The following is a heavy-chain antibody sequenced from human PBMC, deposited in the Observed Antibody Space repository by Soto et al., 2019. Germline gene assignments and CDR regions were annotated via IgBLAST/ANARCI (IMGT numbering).Heavy chain of an antibody. CDR2: VYHSGST. V-gene: IGHV4-30-2*01. D-gene: IGHD3-3*01. J-gene: IGHJ5*02. Sequence: SETLSLTCAVSGGSISSGGYSWSWIRQPPGKGLEWIGYVYHSGSTYYNPSLKSRVTISVDRSKNQFSLKLSSVTAADTAVYYCASATYYDFWSGFSTWGQGTLVTVSS. CDR3: ASATYYDFWSGFST. CDR1: GGSISSGGYS.